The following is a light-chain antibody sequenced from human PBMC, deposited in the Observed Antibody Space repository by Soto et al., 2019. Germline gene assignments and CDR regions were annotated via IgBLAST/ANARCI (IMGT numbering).Light chain of an antibody. CDR3: QQSYSTPPT. Sequence: IQMTQSPSSLSASVGNRVTIACRASQSISSYLNWYQQKPGKAPKLLIYAASSLQSGVPSRFSGSGYGTDFTLTISSLQTEDFATYYCQQSYSTPPTFGQGTKVDIK. V-gene: IGKV1-39*01. J-gene: IGKJ1*01. CDR1: QSISSY. CDR2: AAS.